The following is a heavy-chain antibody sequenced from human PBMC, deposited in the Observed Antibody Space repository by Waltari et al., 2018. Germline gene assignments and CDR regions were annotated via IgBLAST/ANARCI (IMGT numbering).Heavy chain of an antibody. J-gene: IGHJ6*02. V-gene: IGHV1-69*08. Sequence: QVQLAQSAAEVQKPGSSVKVSCKASGRTFSSYAISWVPQAPGQGLEWMGRNIRIFGTANYAQKFQGRVTITADKSTSTAYMELSSLRSEDTAVYYCAREFRITMVQGTPHYGMDVWGQGTTVTVSS. CDR1: GRTFSSYA. CDR3: AREFRITMVQGTPHYGMDV. CDR2: NIRIFGTA. D-gene: IGHD3-10*01.